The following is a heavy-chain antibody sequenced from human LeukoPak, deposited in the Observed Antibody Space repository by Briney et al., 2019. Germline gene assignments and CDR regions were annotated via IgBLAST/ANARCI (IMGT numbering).Heavy chain of an antibody. V-gene: IGHV3-23*01. D-gene: IGHD3-10*01. CDR1: GFTFSSYG. CDR3: KGVRGPSWAYFDY. J-gene: IGHJ4*02. Sequence: GGSLRLSCAASGFTFSSYGMSWVRQAPGKGLEWVSAISGGGGDTYYADSVKGRFTISRDNSKDTLYLQMNSLKTEDTAVYFCKGVRGPSWAYFDYWGQGTLVTVSS. CDR2: ISGGGGDT.